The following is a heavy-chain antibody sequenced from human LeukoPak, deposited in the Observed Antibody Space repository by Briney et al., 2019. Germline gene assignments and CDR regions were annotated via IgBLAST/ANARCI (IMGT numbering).Heavy chain of an antibody. V-gene: IGHV3-30*03. J-gene: IGHJ3*02. CDR3: ARVSIVGATGAFDI. Sequence: GGSLRLSCAASGFTFSSYGMHWVRQAPGKGLEWVAVISYDGSNKYYADSVKGRFTISRDNSKNTLYLQMNSLRAEDTAVYYCARVSIVGATGAFDIWGQGTMVTVSS. CDR1: GFTFSSYG. CDR2: ISYDGSNK. D-gene: IGHD1-26*01.